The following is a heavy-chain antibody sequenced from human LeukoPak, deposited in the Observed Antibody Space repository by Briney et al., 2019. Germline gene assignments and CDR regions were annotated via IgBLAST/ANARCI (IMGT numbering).Heavy chain of an antibody. CDR1: GFTFGSYA. Sequence: PGGSLRLSCAASGFTFGSYAMSWVRQAPGKGLEWLSASSGDNTYYRDSVRGRFTISRDDSKNVLYLQMNSLRAEDTAMYYCAKRRSRNTGPFESWGQGTLVTVSP. CDR2: SSGDNT. CDR3: AKRRSRNTGPFES. J-gene: IGHJ4*02. D-gene: IGHD5-18*01. V-gene: IGHV3-23*01.